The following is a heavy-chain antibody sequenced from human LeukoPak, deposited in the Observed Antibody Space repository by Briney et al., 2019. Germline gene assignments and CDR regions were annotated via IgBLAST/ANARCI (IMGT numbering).Heavy chain of an antibody. CDR2: INHSGST. V-gene: IGHV4-34*01. Sequence: SETLSLTCAVYGGSFSGYYWSWIRQPPGKGLEWIGEINHSGSTNYNPSLKSRVTISVDTSKNQFSLKLNSVAAADTAVYYCASLGDPGATPKSVDYWGQGTLVTVSS. CDR3: ASLGDPGATPKSVDY. CDR1: GGSFSGYY. D-gene: IGHD3-16*01. J-gene: IGHJ4*02.